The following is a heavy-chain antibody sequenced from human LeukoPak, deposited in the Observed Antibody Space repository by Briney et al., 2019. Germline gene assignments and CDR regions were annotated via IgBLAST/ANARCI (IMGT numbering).Heavy chain of an antibody. Sequence: SETLSLTCTVSGGSISSYYWSWIRQPAGKGLEWIGRIYTSGSTNYNPSLKRRVTMSVDTSKNQFYLKLSSVTAADTAVYYCARGGAFIAVAGTPWFDPWGQGTLVTVSS. CDR3: ARGGAFIAVAGTPWFDP. CDR1: GGSISSYY. J-gene: IGHJ5*02. V-gene: IGHV4-4*07. CDR2: IYTSGST. D-gene: IGHD6-19*01.